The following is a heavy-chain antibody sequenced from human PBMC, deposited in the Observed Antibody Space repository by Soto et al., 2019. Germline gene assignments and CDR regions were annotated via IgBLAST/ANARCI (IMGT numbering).Heavy chain of an antibody. CDR1: GVSISIPNW. Sequence: PSETLSLTCAVSGVSISIPNWWAWVRQAPGKGLEWIGEIDHSGTTNYNPSLKSRVTISLDTSKNQFSLRLNSVTAADTAVYYCVRSSIEPRVFMHPFDYWGQGTLVTVSS. D-gene: IGHD6-6*01. CDR3: VRSSIEPRVFMHPFDY. J-gene: IGHJ4*02. V-gene: IGHV4-4*02. CDR2: IDHSGTT.